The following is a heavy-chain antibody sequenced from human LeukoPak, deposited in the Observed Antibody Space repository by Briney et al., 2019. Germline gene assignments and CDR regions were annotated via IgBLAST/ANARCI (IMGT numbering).Heavy chain of an antibody. CDR1: GGSINSGSYY. Sequence: SETLSLTCIVSGGSINSGSYYWSRIRQPAGKGLEWIGRIYTSGSTNYNPSLKSRVTISLDTSKNQFSLKLSSVTAADTAVYYCARVPVAGTFYYYYYMDVWGKGTTVTVSS. V-gene: IGHV4-61*02. CDR2: IYTSGST. D-gene: IGHD6-19*01. CDR3: ARVPVAGTFYYYYYMDV. J-gene: IGHJ6*03.